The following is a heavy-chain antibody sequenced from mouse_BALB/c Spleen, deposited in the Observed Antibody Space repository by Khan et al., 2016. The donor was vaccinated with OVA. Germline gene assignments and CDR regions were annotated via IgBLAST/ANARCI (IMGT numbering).Heavy chain of an antibody. CDR1: GYTFTSYY. CDR3: TRGGYGSYGY. D-gene: IGHD2-10*02. Sequence: QVQLQQSGAELVKPGASVKLSCKASGYTFTSYYLYWVKQGPGQGLEWIGEINPSNGDTNFNEKFRNKATLTVDQSSSTTYLQLNSLTSEDSAVYYCTRGGYGSYGYWGQGTTLTVSS. J-gene: IGHJ2*01. CDR2: INPSNGDT. V-gene: IGHV1S81*02.